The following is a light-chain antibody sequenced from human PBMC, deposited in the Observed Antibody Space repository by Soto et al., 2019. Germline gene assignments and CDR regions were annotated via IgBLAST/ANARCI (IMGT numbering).Light chain of an antibody. CDR3: QQYNNWPRT. CDR2: GAS. CDR1: QSVSSD. Sequence: EIVMTQSPATLSVSPGERATLSCRASQSVSSDLAWYHQKPGQPPRLLIYGASTRATGIPARFSGSGSGTEFTLTINSLQSEDFAVYYCQQYNNWPRTCGQGTKGDIK. J-gene: IGKJ1*01. V-gene: IGKV3-15*01.